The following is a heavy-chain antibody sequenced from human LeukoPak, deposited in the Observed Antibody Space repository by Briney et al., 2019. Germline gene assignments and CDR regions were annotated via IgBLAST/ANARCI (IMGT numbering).Heavy chain of an antibody. J-gene: IGHJ3*02. CDR2: LNEDGGYR. D-gene: IGHD3-22*01. CDR3: ARDRDYYDSSGGMNAFDI. V-gene: IGHV3-23*01. Sequence: GGSLRLSCAASGFTFSSYAMSWVRQAPGKGLAWVSGLNEDGGYRYYADSVKGRFTISRDNAKNSLYLQMNSLRAEDTAVFYCARDRDYYDSSGGMNAFDIWGQGTMVTVSS. CDR1: GFTFSSYA.